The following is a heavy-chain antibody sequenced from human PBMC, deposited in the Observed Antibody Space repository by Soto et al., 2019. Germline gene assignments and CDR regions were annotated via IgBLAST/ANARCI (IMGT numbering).Heavy chain of an antibody. V-gene: IGHV3-23*01. CDR3: AKRAGSSSGLLYYYYYGMDV. Sequence: EVQVLESGGGLVQPGGSLRLSCAASGFTFSSYAMSWVRQAPGKGLEWVSGISGSGGSTYYADSVKGRFTISRDNSKNTLYLQMNSLRAEDTAVYYGAKRAGSSSGLLYYYYYGMDVWGQGTTVTVSS. J-gene: IGHJ6*02. D-gene: IGHD6-19*01. CDR2: ISGSGGST. CDR1: GFTFSSYA.